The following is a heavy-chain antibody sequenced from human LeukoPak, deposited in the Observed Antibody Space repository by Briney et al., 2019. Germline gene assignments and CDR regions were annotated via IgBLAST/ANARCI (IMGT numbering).Heavy chain of an antibody. Sequence: PGGSLRLSCAASGFTFSSYDMHWVRQATGKGLEWVSAIGTAGDTYYPGSVKGRFTISRENAKNSLYLQMNSLRAGDTAVYYCARATLVGGYSYGRKSYYFDYWGQGTLVTVSS. CDR3: ARATLVGGYSYGRKSYYFDY. D-gene: IGHD5-18*01. CDR1: GFTFSSYD. V-gene: IGHV3-13*01. J-gene: IGHJ4*02. CDR2: IGTAGDT.